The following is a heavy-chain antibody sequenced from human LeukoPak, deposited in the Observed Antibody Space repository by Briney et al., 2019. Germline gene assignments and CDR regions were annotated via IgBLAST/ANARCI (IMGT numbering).Heavy chain of an antibody. CDR1: GYTFTSYD. Sequence: ASVKVSCKASGYTFTSYDINWVRQATGQGLEWMGWMNPNSGNTGYAQKFQGRVTMTRNTSISTAYMELSSLRSEDTAVYYCARDLEYCTNGVCHNWFDPWGQGTLVTVSS. CDR3: ARDLEYCTNGVCHNWFDP. V-gene: IGHV1-8*01. CDR2: MNPNSGNT. D-gene: IGHD2-8*01. J-gene: IGHJ5*02.